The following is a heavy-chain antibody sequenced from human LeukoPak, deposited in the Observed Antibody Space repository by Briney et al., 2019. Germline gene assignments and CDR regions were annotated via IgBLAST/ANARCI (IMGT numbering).Heavy chain of an antibody. V-gene: IGHV3-30-3*01. CDR2: ISYDGSNK. J-gene: IGHJ4*02. Sequence: GGSLRLSCAASGFTFSSYAMHWVRQAPGKGLEWVAVISYDGSNKYYAHSVKGRFTFSRDNSKNTLFLQTNSLRAEDTAVYYCARDGFSYSYDSSGYYYPAYWGQGTLVTVSS. D-gene: IGHD3-22*01. CDR3: ARDGFSYSYDSSGYYYPAY. CDR1: GFTFSSYA.